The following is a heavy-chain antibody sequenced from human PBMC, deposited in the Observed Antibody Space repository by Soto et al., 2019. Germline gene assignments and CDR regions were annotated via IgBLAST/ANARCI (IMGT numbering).Heavy chain of an antibody. Sequence: PSETLSLTCAVYGGSFSGYYWSWIRQPPGKGLEWIGEINHSGSTNYNPSLKSRVTISVDTSKNQFSLKLSSVTAADTAVYYCARVAAGLTKPFDYWGQGTPVTVSS. CDR3: ARVAAGLTKPFDY. D-gene: IGHD6-13*01. V-gene: IGHV4-34*01. CDR1: GGSFSGYY. CDR2: INHSGST. J-gene: IGHJ4*02.